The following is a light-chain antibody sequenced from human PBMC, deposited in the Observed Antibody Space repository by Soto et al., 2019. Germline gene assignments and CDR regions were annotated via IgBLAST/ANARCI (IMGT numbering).Light chain of an antibody. CDR3: QQYNTLNT. CDR2: NVS. V-gene: IGKV3-15*01. J-gene: IGKJ2*01. Sequence: EIAMTQSPATLSVSPGQRATLSCRASQNVNNNLAWYQQKPGHAPSLLMYNVSTRATGFPARFSGSRSGTEFTLTISSLQSEDSAIYYCQQYNTLNTFGQGTKLEIK. CDR1: QNVNNN.